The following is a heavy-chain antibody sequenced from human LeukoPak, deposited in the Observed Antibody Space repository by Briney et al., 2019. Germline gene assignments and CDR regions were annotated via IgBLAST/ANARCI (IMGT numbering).Heavy chain of an antibody. CDR2: INPSGGNT. D-gene: IGHD3-22*01. J-gene: IGHJ4*02. Sequence: ASVKVSCKASGYTFTSYYMHWVRQAPGQGLEWMGIINPSGGNTNYAQKLQGRVTMTTDTSTSKAYMELRSLRSDDTAVYYCARDYYDSSGYSREGDYWGQGTLVTVSS. CDR1: GYTFTSYY. V-gene: IGHV1-46*01. CDR3: ARDYYDSSGYSREGDY.